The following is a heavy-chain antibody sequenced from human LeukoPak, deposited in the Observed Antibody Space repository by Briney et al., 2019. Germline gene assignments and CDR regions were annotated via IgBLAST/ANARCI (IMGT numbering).Heavy chain of an antibody. J-gene: IGHJ4*02. CDR2: IRGSGGST. CDR3: VFYYYDSSGYYG. D-gene: IGHD3-22*01. Sequence: GGSLRLSCAASGFTFSSYAMSWVRQAPGKGLEWVSAIRGSGGSTYYTDSVKGRFTISRDNSKNTVSPQMNSLRAEDTAIYYCVFYYYDSSGYYGWGQGTLVTVSS. CDR1: GFTFSSYA. V-gene: IGHV3-23*01.